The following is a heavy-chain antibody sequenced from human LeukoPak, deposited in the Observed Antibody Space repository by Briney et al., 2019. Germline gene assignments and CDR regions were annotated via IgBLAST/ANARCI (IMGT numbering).Heavy chain of an antibody. J-gene: IGHJ4*02. CDR3: TTKSTY. Sequence: GGSLRLSCAASGFTFSSYEMNWVRQAPGKGLGWVACISNSGSTTFHADSVKGRFTISRDNAKNALFLQMNSLRAEDTAVYYCTTKSTYWGQGTLVTVSS. CDR1: GFTFSSYE. CDR2: ISNSGSTT. V-gene: IGHV3-48*03. D-gene: IGHD2/OR15-2a*01.